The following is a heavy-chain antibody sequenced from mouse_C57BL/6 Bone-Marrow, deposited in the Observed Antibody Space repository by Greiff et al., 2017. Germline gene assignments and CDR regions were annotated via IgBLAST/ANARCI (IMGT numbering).Heavy chain of an antibody. Sequence: QIQLQQSGAELSRPGASVQLSCKASGYTFTSYGISWVKQRTGQGLEWIGEIYPRSGNTYYNEKFKGKATLTADKSSSTAYMELRSLTSEDSAVYFCASLALWYFDVWGTGTTVTVSS. V-gene: IGHV1-81*01. D-gene: IGHD6-1*01. J-gene: IGHJ1*03. CDR3: ASLALWYFDV. CDR2: IYPRSGNT. CDR1: GYTFTSYG.